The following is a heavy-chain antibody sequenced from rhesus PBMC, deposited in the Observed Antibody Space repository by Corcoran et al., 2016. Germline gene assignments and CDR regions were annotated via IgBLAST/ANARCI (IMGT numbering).Heavy chain of an antibody. CDR2: IKGNSAST. Sequence: QVQLQESGPGPVKPSEPLTLTCAGSCGSISDFYFWTWIRQPPGKGREWIGKIKGNSASTYYHPSLKSRVTISKDTSKNQFFLKLSSVTAADTAFYYCANAASWGQGVLVTVSS. J-gene: IGHJ4*01. V-gene: IGHV4S9*01. CDR1: CGSISDFYF. CDR3: ANAAS. D-gene: IGHD4-29*01.